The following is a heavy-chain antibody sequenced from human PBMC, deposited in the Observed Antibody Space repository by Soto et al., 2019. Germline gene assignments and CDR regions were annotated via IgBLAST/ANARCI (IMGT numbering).Heavy chain of an antibody. CDR3: ARHPERIAQIGWFDP. CDR1: GFTFSSYS. D-gene: IGHD6-13*01. CDR2: ISSSSSTI. Sequence: EVPLVESGGGLVQPGGSLRLSCAASGFTFSSYSMNWVRQAPGKGLEWVSYISSSSSTIYYADSVKGRFTISRDNAKNSVDLRMNSLRAEETAVYYCARHPERIAQIGWFDPWGQGTLVTVSS. V-gene: IGHV3-48*01. J-gene: IGHJ5*02.